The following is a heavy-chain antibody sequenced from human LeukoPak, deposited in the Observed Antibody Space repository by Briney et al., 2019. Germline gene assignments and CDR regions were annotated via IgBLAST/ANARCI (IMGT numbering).Heavy chain of an antibody. CDR2: IYHSGST. Sequence: TETLSLTCAVSGYSISSGYYWGWIRQLPGKGLEWIGSIYHSGSTYYNPSLKSRVTISVDTSKNQFSLKLSSVTAADTAMYYCARSTWIKYMDVWGKGTTVTVSS. CDR1: GYSISSGYY. J-gene: IGHJ6*03. D-gene: IGHD5-12*01. V-gene: IGHV4-38-2*01. CDR3: ARSTWIKYMDV.